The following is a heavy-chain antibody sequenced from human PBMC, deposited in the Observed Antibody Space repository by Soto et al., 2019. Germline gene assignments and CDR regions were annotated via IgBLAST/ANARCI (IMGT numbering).Heavy chain of an antibody. D-gene: IGHD5-12*01. J-gene: IGHJ4*02. CDR2: IYYSGST. CDR3: ARHCPDIVAAITRGYHLDY. Sequence: ASETLSLTCTVSGGSISSSSYYWGWIRQPPGKGLEWIGSIYYSGSTYYNPSLKSRVTISVDTSKNQFSLKLSSVTAADTAVYYCARHCPDIVAAITRGYHLDYWGQGTLVTVSS. V-gene: IGHV4-39*01. CDR1: GGSISSSSYY.